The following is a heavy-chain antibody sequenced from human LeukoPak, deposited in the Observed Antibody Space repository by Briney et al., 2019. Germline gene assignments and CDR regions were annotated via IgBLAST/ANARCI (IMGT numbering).Heavy chain of an antibody. D-gene: IGHD3-3*01. Sequence: ASVKVSCKVSGYTLTELSMHWVRQAPGKGLEWMGGFDPEDGETIYAQKFQGRVTMTEDTSTDTAYMELSSLGSEDTAVYYCATDLHYDFWSGYYRKNWFDPWGQGTLVTVSS. V-gene: IGHV1-24*01. CDR1: GYTLTELS. J-gene: IGHJ5*02. CDR2: FDPEDGET. CDR3: ATDLHYDFWSGYYRKNWFDP.